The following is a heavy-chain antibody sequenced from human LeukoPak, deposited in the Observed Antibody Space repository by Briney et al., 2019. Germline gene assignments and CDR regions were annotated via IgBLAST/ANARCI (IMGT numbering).Heavy chain of an antibody. D-gene: IGHD6-19*01. CDR2: ISYDGSKK. V-gene: IGHV3-30*03. Sequence: GGSLRLSCAASGFTFSSNGLHWVRQAPGKGLEWVVLISYDGSKKFYAESVKGRFTISRDNSKNTLFLQMNSLRAEDTAVYYCATDIAVTGDNWGQGTLVTVSS. CDR3: ATDIAVTGDN. CDR1: GFTFSSNG. J-gene: IGHJ4*02.